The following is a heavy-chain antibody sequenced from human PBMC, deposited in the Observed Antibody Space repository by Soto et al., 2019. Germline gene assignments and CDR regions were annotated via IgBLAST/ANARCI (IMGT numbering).Heavy chain of an antibody. V-gene: IGHV1-3*05. CDR1: GYTFTSYA. CDR3: ARVNSYGDYGDLYYYGMDV. D-gene: IGHD4-17*01. Sequence: QVQLVQSGAEEKKPGASVKVSCKASGYTFTSYAMHWVRQAPGQRLEWMGWINAGNGNTKYSQKFQGRVTITRDTSASTAYMELSSLRSEDTAVYYCARVNSYGDYGDLYYYGMDVGGQGTTVTVSS. CDR2: INAGNGNT. J-gene: IGHJ6*02.